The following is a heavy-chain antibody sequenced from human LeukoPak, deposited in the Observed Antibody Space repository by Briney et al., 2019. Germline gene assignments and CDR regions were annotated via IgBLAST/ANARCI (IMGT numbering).Heavy chain of an antibody. D-gene: IGHD1-26*01. CDR2: IKSKTDGGTT. CDR1: GFTFSNAW. CDR3: TTGQRELLRRSKFLLGIDY. J-gene: IGHJ4*02. Sequence: GGSLRLSCAASGFTFSNAWMSWVRQAPGKGLEWVGRIKSKTDGGTTDYAAPVKGRFTISRDDSKNTLYLQMNSLKTEDTAVYYCTTGQRELLRRSKFLLGIDYWGQGTLVTVSS. V-gene: IGHV3-15*01.